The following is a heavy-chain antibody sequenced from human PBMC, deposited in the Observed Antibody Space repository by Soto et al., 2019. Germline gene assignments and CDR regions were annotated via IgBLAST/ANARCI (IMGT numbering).Heavy chain of an antibody. J-gene: IGHJ5*02. V-gene: IGHV1-3*01. CDR1: GYTFTSYA. CDR3: ARDLILWFGAYNWFDP. Sequence: ASVKVSCKASGYTFTSYAMHWVRQAPGQRLEWMGWINAGNGNTKYSQKFQGRVTITRDTSASTAYMELSSLRSEDTAVYYCARDLILWFGAYNWFDPWGQGTLVTVSS. D-gene: IGHD3-10*01. CDR2: INAGNGNT.